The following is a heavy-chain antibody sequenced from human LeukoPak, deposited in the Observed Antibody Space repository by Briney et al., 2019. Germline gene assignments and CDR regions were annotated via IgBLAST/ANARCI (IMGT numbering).Heavy chain of an antibody. D-gene: IGHD2-15*01. CDR2: INPNSGGT. CDR3: ARVGGGYCSGGSCYSAYYYYYMDV. CDR1: GYTFTSYY. Sequence: ASVKVSCKASGYTFTSYYMHWVRQAPGQGLEWMGWINPNSGGTNYAQKFQGRVTMTRDTSISTAYMELSRLRSDDTAVYYCARVGGGYCSGGSCYSAYYYYYMDVWGKGTTVTVSS. V-gene: IGHV1-2*02. J-gene: IGHJ6*03.